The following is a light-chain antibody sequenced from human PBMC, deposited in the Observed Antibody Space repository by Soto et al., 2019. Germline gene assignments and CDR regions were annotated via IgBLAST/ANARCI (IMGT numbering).Light chain of an antibody. V-gene: IGLV2-8*01. J-gene: IGLJ1*01. CDR2: EVT. CDR1: SSDVGRYNF. Sequence: QSVLTQPPSASGSPGQSVTISCTGTSSDVGRYNFVSWYQQHPGKAPKLMIFEVTKRPSGVPDRFSGSKSGNTASLTVSGLQAEDEADYCSSSLADEYNNHYVFGTGTKLTVL. CDR3: SSLADEYNNHYV.